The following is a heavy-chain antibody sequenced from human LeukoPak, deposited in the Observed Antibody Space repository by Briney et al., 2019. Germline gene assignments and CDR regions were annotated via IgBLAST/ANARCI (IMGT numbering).Heavy chain of an antibody. CDR3: ARDKIEGPTKLDY. CDR2: IKQDESEK. D-gene: IGHD1-1*01. J-gene: IGHJ4*02. V-gene: IGHV3-7*01. CDR1: GFTFISNG. Sequence: GGSLRLSCAASGFTFISNGMSGVRQPPGKGLEGWANIKQDESEKYYVDSLKGRFTISRDNAKNSLYLQMNSLRAEDTAVYYCARDKIEGPTKLDYWGQGILVTVSS.